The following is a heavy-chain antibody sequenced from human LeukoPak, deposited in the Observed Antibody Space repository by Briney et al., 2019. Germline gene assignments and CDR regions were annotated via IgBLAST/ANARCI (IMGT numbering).Heavy chain of an antibody. V-gene: IGHV4-59*01. CDR1: GGSISNYY. D-gene: IGHD5/OR15-5a*01. J-gene: IGHJ6*03. Sequence: SETLSLTCSVSGGSISNYYWNLIRQPPGKGLEWIGYIYYSRSTNYNPSLKSRVTISVDTSKNQFSLKLSSVTAADTAVYYCARGVYKYAYYYYMDVWGKGTTVTVSS. CDR3: ARGVYKYAYYYYMDV. CDR2: IYYSRST.